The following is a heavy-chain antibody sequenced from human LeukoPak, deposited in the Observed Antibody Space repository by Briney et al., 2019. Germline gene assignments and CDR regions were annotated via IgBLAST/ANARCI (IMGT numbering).Heavy chain of an antibody. D-gene: IGHD6-13*01. V-gene: IGHV4-34*01. Sequence: PSETLSLTCTVSGGSISNYYWSWIRQPPGKGLEWIGEINHSGSTNYNPSLKSRVTISVDTSKNQFSLKLSSVTAADTAVYYCARRGPYSSSWTPYWGQGTLVTVSS. CDR3: ARRGPYSSSWTPY. CDR1: GGSISNYY. J-gene: IGHJ4*02. CDR2: INHSGST.